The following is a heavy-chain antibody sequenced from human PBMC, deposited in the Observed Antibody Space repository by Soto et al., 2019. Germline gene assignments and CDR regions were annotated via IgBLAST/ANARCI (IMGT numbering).Heavy chain of an antibody. CDR2: ISWDGGST. D-gene: IGHD4-4*01. J-gene: IGHJ6*02. V-gene: IGHV3-43*01. Sequence: GGSLRLSCAASGFTFDDYTMRWVRQATGKGLEWVSLISWDGGSTYYADSVKGRFTISRDNSKNSLYLQMNSLRTEDTALYYCAKVLRLQYYGMDVWGQGTTVTVSS. CDR3: AKVLRLQYYGMDV. CDR1: GFTFDDYT.